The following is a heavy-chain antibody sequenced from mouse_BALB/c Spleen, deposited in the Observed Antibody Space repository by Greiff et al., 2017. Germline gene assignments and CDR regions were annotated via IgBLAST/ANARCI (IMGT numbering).Heavy chain of an antibody. V-gene: IGHV7-3*02. Sequence: EVKLMESGGGLVQPGGSLRLSCATSGFTFTDYYMSWVRQPPGKALEWLGFIRNKANGYTTEYSASVKGRFTISRDNSQSILYLQMNTLRAEDSATYYCARDIYYYGTWYFDVWGAGTTVTVSS. CDR1: GFTFTDYY. D-gene: IGHD1-1*01. CDR2: IRNKANGYTT. CDR3: ARDIYYYGTWYFDV. J-gene: IGHJ1*01.